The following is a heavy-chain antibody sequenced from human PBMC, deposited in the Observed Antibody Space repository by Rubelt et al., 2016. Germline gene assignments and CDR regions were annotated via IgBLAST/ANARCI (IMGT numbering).Heavy chain of an antibody. J-gene: IGHJ4*02. D-gene: IGHD3-22*01. Sequence: VQLVESGGGVVQPGRSLRLSCAASGFTFSSYAMHWVRQAPGKGLEWVAVISYDGSNKYYAASVKGRFTISRDNSKNTLYLQMNSLRAEDTAVYYCARDSGTYDSSGYYIDWGQGTLVTVSS. V-gene: IGHV3-30*04. CDR3: ARDSGTYDSSGYYID. CDR2: ISYDGSNK. CDR1: GFTFSSYA.